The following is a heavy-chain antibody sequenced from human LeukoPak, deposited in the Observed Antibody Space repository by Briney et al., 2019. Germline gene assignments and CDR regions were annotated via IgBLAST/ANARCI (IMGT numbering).Heavy chain of an antibody. CDR1: GGTFSSYA. V-gene: IGHV1-69*05. CDR2: IIPIFGTA. J-gene: IGHJ3*02. CDR3: AREHIGVVTAQTDDAFDI. D-gene: IGHD2-21*02. Sequence: SVKVSCKASGGTFSSYAISWVRQAPGQGLEWMGRIIPIFGTANYAQKFQGRVTITTDESTSTAYMELSSLRSEDTAVYYCAREHIGVVTAQTDDAFDIWGQGTMVTVSS.